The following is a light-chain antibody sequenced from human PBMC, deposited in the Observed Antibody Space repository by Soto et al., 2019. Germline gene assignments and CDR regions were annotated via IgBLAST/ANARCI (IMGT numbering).Light chain of an antibody. J-gene: IGKJ1*01. CDR1: QSVSSSY. CDR3: QQYGSSRT. Sequence: IVLTQSPGTLSLSPREKDTLSCRASQSVSSSYLAWYQQKPGQAPRLLIYGASSRATGIPDRFSGSGSGTDFTLTISRLEPEDFAVYYCQQYGSSRTFGQGTKVDIK. V-gene: IGKV3-20*01. CDR2: GAS.